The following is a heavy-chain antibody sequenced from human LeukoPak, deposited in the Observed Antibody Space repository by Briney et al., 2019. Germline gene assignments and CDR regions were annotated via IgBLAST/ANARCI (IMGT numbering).Heavy chain of an antibody. CDR1: GGSISSGDYY. CDR3: ARAVDYYGSGSYYKRWFDP. D-gene: IGHD3-10*01. Sequence: SQTLSLTCTVSGGSISSGDYYWSWLRQPPGMGLEWFGYISYSGSTYYNPSLKSRVTISLDTSKNQFSLKLSSVTAADTAVYYCARAVDYYGSGSYYKRWFDPWGQGTLVTVAS. CDR2: ISYSGST. J-gene: IGHJ5*02. V-gene: IGHV4-30-4*08.